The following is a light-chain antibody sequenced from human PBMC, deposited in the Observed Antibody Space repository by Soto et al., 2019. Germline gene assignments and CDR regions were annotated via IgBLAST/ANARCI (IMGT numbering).Light chain of an antibody. Sequence: QSALTQPPSASGSPGQSVTISCTGTSSDVGGYNYVSWYQQHPGKAPKLIIYEVTKRPSGVPDRFSGSKSGNTAPLTVSGLQAEDEADYYCSSYAGRNNFYVFGTGTKVTVL. CDR3: SSYAGRNNFYV. CDR2: EVT. V-gene: IGLV2-8*01. CDR1: SSDVGGYNY. J-gene: IGLJ1*01.